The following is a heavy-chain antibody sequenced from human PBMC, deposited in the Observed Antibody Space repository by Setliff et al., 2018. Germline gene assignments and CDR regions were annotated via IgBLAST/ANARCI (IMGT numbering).Heavy chain of an antibody. CDR3: AGGGMVRGVILRRNWFDP. Sequence: SSETLSLTCAVYGGSFSGYYWSWIRQPPGKGLEWIGEINHSGSTNYNPSLKSRVTISVDTSKNQFSLKLSSVTAADTAVYYCAGGGMVRGVILRRNWFDPWGQGTLVTVSS. V-gene: IGHV4-34*01. CDR2: INHSGST. CDR1: GGSFSGYY. J-gene: IGHJ5*02. D-gene: IGHD3-10*01.